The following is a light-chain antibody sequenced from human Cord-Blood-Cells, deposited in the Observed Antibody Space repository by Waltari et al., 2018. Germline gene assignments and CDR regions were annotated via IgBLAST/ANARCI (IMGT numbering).Light chain of an antibody. Sequence: SSELTQAPAVSVALGQTVRITRQGDRLQSCYGSWYQQKPGQAPVLVIYGKNNRPSGIPDRFSGSSSGNTASLTITGAQAEDEADYYCNSRDSSGNVVFGGGTKLTVL. J-gene: IGLJ2*01. CDR1: RLQSCY. CDR3: NSRDSSGNVV. CDR2: GKN. V-gene: IGLV3-19*01.